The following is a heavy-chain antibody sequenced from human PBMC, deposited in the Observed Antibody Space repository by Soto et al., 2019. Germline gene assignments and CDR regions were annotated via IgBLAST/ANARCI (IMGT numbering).Heavy chain of an antibody. Sequence: GGSLRLSCAASGFTFSSYAMHWVRQAPGKGLEWVAVISYDGSNKYYADSVKGRFTISRDNSKNTLYLQMNSLRAEDTAVYYCARVSATDRQIVGATYNYWGQGTLVTSPQ. D-gene: IGHD1-26*01. CDR1: GFTFSSYA. CDR2: ISYDGSNK. CDR3: ARVSATDRQIVGATYNY. V-gene: IGHV3-30-3*01. J-gene: IGHJ4*02.